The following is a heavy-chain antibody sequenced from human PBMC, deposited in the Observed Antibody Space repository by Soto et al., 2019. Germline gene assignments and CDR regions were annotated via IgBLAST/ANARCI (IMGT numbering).Heavy chain of an antibody. Sequence: QVQLVESGGGVVQPGRSLRLSCAASGFTFSSYGMHWVRQAPGKGREWVAVIWYDGSNKYYADSVKGRFTISRDNSKNTLYLQMNSLRAEDTAVYYCARPLTGTSFGWFDPWGQGTLVTVSS. V-gene: IGHV3-33*01. CDR1: GFTFSSYG. CDR2: IWYDGSNK. D-gene: IGHD1-7*01. J-gene: IGHJ5*02. CDR3: ARPLTGTSFGWFDP.